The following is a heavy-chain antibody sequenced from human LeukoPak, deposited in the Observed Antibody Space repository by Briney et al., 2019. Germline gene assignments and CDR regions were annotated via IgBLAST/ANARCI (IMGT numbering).Heavy chain of an antibody. V-gene: IGHV4-39*01. J-gene: IGHJ4*02. D-gene: IGHD2-2*02. Sequence: TSETLSLTCTVSGGSISSSSYYWGWIRQPPGKGLEWIGSIYYSGSTYYNPSLKSRVTISVDTSKNQFSLKLSSVTTADTAVYYGAILTGCSSTSCYSVDYWGQGTLLTVSS. CDR2: IYYSGST. CDR1: GGSISSSSYY. CDR3: AILTGCSSTSCYSVDY.